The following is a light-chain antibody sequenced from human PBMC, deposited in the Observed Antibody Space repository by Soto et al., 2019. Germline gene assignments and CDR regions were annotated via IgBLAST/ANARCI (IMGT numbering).Light chain of an antibody. V-gene: IGLV2-14*01. CDR2: EVS. CDR1: SSDVGGYNY. Sequence: QSALTQPASVSGSPGQSITISCTGTSSDVGGYNYVSWYQQHPGKAPKLMIYEVSNRPSGVSNRFSGSKSGNTASLNISGLQAEDEADYYCSSYTSSSTSLYVFGTGTKLTVL. CDR3: SSYTSSSTSLYV. J-gene: IGLJ1*01.